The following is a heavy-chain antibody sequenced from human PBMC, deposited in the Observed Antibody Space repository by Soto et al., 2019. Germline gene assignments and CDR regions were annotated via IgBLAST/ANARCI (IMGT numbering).Heavy chain of an antibody. V-gene: IGHV1-2*04. Sequence: GASVKVSCKASGYTFTGYYMHWVRQAPGQGLEWMGWINPNSGGTNYAQKFQGWVTMTRDTSISTAYMELSRLRSDDTAVYYCARVKKVSGYSSGWPDSDHYYYYGMDVWGQGTTVTVSS. CDR3: ARVKKVSGYSSGWPDSDHYYYYGMDV. CDR2: INPNSGGT. CDR1: GYTFTGYY. J-gene: IGHJ6*02. D-gene: IGHD6-19*01.